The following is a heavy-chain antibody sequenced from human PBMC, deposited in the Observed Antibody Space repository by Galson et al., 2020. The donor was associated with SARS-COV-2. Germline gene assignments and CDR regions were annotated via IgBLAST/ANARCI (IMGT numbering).Heavy chain of an antibody. CDR3: AHLGAARLYNWFDP. Sequence: SETLSLTCAVSGGSISSSNWWSWVRQPLGKGLEWIGEIYHSGNTNYNPSLKSRVTISIDTSKNQFSLELYSVTAADTAVYYCAHLGAARLYNWFDPWGQGTLVTVSS. CDR1: GGSISSSNW. CDR2: IYHSGNT. D-gene: IGHD6-6*01. V-gene: IGHV4-4*02. J-gene: IGHJ5*02.